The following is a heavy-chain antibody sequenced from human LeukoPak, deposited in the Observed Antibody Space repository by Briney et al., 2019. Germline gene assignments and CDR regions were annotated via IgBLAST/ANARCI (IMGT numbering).Heavy chain of an antibody. CDR3: ARHTGRPQAGWFDP. V-gene: IGHV5-51*01. CDR2: IFPRTSEV. J-gene: IGHJ5*02. Sequence: KGGESLKISCKDVGNTFGTYWVGWVRQMPGKGLEYMGIIFPRTSEVRYGPAFQGQVTISADKSLSTAYLQWTGLKASDTAMYYCARHTGRPQAGWFDPWGQGTLVTVSA. D-gene: IGHD3-10*01. CDR1: GNTFGTYW.